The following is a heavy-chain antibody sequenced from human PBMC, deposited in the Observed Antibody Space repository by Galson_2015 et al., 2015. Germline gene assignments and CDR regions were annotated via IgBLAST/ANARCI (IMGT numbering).Heavy chain of an antibody. CDR1: GGSISSSNW. D-gene: IGHD1-26*01. CDR3: TRDPPGRIPRDAFDI. Sequence: ETLSLTCAVSGGSISSSNWWSWVRQPPGKGLEWIGEIYHSGSTNYNPSLKSRVTISVDTSKNQFSLKLSSVTAADTAVYYCTRDPPGRIPRDAFDIWGQGTMVTVSS. CDR2: IYHSGST. V-gene: IGHV4-4*02. J-gene: IGHJ3*02.